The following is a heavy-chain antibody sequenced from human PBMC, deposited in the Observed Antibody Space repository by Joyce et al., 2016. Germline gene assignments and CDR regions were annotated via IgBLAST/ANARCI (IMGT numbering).Heavy chain of an antibody. V-gene: IGHV4-59*08. D-gene: IGHD2-21*01. CDR3: ARHSPGVSTYSDFFDH. Sequence: QAQLQESGPGLVKPSETLSLTCTVSGVPVSGYSWSWIRQSSERGLEWLGYVYYDGTTDSHPSLKSRVSISLDTSTNKFSLRITSVTAADTAIYFCARHSPGVSTYSDFFDHWGQGIRVTVSS. CDR2: VYYDGTT. J-gene: IGHJ4*02. CDR1: GVPVSGYS.